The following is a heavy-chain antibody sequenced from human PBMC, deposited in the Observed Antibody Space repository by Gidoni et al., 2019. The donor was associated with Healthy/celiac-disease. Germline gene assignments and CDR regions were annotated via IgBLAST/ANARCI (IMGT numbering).Heavy chain of an antibody. CDR3: ARVVSGSYYYFDY. D-gene: IGHD1-26*01. V-gene: IGHV3-21*01. Sequence: EVQLVESGGGVVKPGGSLRLSCAASGLPFSSYSMSWVRQAPGKGLEWVLSISSSSSYIYYADSVKGRFTISRDNAKNSLYLQMNSLRAEDTAVYYCARVVSGSYYYFDYWGQGTLVTVSS. CDR2: ISSSSSYI. J-gene: IGHJ4*02. CDR1: GLPFSSYS.